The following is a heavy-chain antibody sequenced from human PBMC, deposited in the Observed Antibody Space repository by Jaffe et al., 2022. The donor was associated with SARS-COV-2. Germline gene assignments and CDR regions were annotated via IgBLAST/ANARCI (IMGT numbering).Heavy chain of an antibody. J-gene: IGHJ6*03. CDR2: IYPGDSDT. Sequence: EVQLVQSGAEVKKPGESLKISCKGSGYSFTSYWIGWVRQMPGKGLEWMGFIYPGDSDTRYSPSFQGQVTISADRSINTAYLQWSSLKASDTAMYYCARETYGDSSDYHLDVWGKGTTVTVSS. V-gene: IGHV5-51*01. CDR1: GYSFTSYW. CDR3: ARETYGDSSDYHLDV. D-gene: IGHD4-17*01.